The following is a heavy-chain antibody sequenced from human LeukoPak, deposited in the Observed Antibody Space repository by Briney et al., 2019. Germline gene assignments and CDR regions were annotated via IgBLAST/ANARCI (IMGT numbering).Heavy chain of an antibody. CDR2: INHSGST. D-gene: IGHD4-17*01. Sequence: PSETLSLTCTVSGYSISSGYYWGWIRQPPGKGLEWIGEINHSGSTNYNPSLKSRVTISVDTSKNQFSLTLNSVTAADTAVYYCARRVPTVTTPHDAFDIWGQGTMVTVSS. CDR3: ARRVPTVTTPHDAFDI. CDR1: GYSISSGYY. V-gene: IGHV4-38-2*02. J-gene: IGHJ3*02.